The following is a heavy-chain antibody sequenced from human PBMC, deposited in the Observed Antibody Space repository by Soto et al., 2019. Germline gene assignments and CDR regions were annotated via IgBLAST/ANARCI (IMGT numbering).Heavy chain of an antibody. J-gene: IGHJ6*02. CDR1: GGTFSSFA. CDR3: ARVRDVVIVPDYGMDV. CDR2: IIPIVATT. Sequence: QVQLVQSGAVVREPGSSVKVSCKASGGTFSSFAISWVRQAPGQGLEWMGGIIPIVATTNTAQKSQGRVTITADEYTRKAHRVLASPRSEDTAVYYCARVRDVVIVPDYGMDVWGQGTTVTVSS. V-gene: IGHV1-69*01. D-gene: IGHD2-2*01.